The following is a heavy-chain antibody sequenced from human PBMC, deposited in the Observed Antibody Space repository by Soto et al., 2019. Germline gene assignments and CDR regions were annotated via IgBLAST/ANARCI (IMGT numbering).Heavy chain of an antibody. CDR2: ISYDGSNK. CDR3: AKDSIAGRPDYYYGMDV. V-gene: IGHV3-30*18. CDR1: GFTFSRNG. J-gene: IGHJ6*02. D-gene: IGHD6-6*01. Sequence: GGSLRLSCAAYGFTFSRNGMHWVRQAPGKGLEWVAVISYDGSNKYYADSVKGRFTISRDNSKNTLYLQMNSLRAEDTAVYYCAKDSIAGRPDYYYGMDVWGQGTTVTVSS.